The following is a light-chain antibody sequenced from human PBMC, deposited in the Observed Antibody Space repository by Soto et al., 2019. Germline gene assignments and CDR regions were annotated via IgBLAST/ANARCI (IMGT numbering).Light chain of an antibody. Sequence: DIPMTQSPSSLSASVGDRVTITCRARQSISSYLNWYQQKPGKAPKLLIYAASSLQSGVPSRFSGSASGTDFTLTISSLQPEDFATYYCQQSYTTSALTFGGGTKVGIK. J-gene: IGKJ4*01. V-gene: IGKV1-39*01. CDR1: QSISSY. CDR3: QQSYTTSALT. CDR2: AAS.